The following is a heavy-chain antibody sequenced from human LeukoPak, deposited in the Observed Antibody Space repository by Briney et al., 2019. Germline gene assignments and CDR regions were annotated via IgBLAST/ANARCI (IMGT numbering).Heavy chain of an antibody. V-gene: IGHV1-8*01. CDR2: MNPNSGNT. Sequence: ASVKVSCKASGYTFTSYGINWVRQATGQGLEWMGWMNPNSGNTGYAQKFQGRVTMTRNTSISTAYMELSRLRSDDTAVYYCATLPVAATLPFDYWGQGTLVTVSS. CDR3: ATLPVAATLPFDY. J-gene: IGHJ4*02. CDR1: GYTFTSYG. D-gene: IGHD6-19*01.